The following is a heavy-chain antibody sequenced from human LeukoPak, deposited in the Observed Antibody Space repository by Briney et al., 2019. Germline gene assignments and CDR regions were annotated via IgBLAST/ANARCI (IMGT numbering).Heavy chain of an antibody. Sequence: PGGSLTLSCAASGFSFSTNWMSWFRQAPGKGLEWVAHIKLDGSETYYVDSVKGRFTISRDNAWNSVHLQMYSLRPEDTAIYYCATMVSVAGDSWGQGTLVTVSS. CDR1: GFSFSTNW. D-gene: IGHD6-19*01. J-gene: IGHJ5*01. CDR2: IKLDGSET. CDR3: ATMVSVAGDS. V-gene: IGHV3-7*01.